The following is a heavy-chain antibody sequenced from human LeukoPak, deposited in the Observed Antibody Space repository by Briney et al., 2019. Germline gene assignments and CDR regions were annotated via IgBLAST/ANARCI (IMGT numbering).Heavy chain of an antibody. CDR2: IRNDGSNK. CDR3: ATRPHDWFDP. D-gene: IGHD1/OR15-1a*01. Sequence: GGSLRLSCAASGFTFSSYGMHWVRQAPGKGLEWVAFIRNDGSNKYYADSVKGRFTISRDNSKNTLYLQMNSLRAEDAAVYYCATRPHDWFDPWGQGTLVTVSS. J-gene: IGHJ5*02. CDR1: GFTFSSYG. V-gene: IGHV3-30*02.